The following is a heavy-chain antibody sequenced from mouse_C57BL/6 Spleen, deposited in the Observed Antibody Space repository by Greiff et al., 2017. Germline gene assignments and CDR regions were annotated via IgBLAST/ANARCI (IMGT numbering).Heavy chain of an antibody. Sequence: VQLQQSGPELVKPGASVKISCKASGYAFSSSWMNWVKQRPGKGLEWIGRIYPGDGDTNYNGKFKGKATLTADKSSSTAYMQLSSLTSEDSAVYFCARERDSSGHGAMDYWGQGTSVTVSS. CDR3: ARERDSSGHGAMDY. J-gene: IGHJ4*01. V-gene: IGHV1-82*01. CDR1: GYAFSSSW. CDR2: IYPGDGDT. D-gene: IGHD3-2*02.